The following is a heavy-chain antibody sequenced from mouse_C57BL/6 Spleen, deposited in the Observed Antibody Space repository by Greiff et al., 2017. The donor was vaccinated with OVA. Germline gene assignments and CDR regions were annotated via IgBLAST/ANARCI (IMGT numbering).Heavy chain of an antibody. CDR2: IYPRSGNT. Sequence: QVQLQQSGAELARPGASVKLSCKASGYTFTRYGISWVKQRTGQGLEWIGEIYPRSGNTYYNEKFKGKATLTADKSSSAAYIELRSLTSDDSAVYFCARECVITTVVGYFDYWGQGTTLTVSS. J-gene: IGHJ2*01. V-gene: IGHV1-81*01. CDR1: GYTFTRYG. D-gene: IGHD1-1*01. CDR3: ARECVITTVVGYFDY.